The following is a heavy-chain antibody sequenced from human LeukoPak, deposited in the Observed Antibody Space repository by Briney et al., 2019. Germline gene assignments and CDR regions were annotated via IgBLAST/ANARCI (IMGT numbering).Heavy chain of an antibody. J-gene: IGHJ4*02. CDR2: ISGSGGST. Sequence: GGSLRLSCVASGFTFNNYAMSWVRQAPGKGLEWVSAISGSGGSTYYADSVKGRFTISRDNSKNTLYLQMNSLRAEDTAVYYCALGIAAAGPQDYWGQGTLVTVSS. D-gene: IGHD6-13*01. CDR1: GFTFNNYA. CDR3: ALGIAAAGPQDY. V-gene: IGHV3-23*01.